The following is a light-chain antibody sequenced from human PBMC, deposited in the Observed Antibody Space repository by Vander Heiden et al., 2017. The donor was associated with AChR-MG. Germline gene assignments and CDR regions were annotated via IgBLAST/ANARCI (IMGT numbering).Light chain of an antibody. CDR3: AAWDDSLSGDV. V-gene: IGLV1-47*01. Sequence: QSVLTQPLSASGTPGQGVTISCSGSSSNIGRNYGYWYQQLPGKAPNLLIYKNNQRPSGVPDRFSGSKSGTSDPLAISGLRSEDEADYYCAAWDDSLSGDVFGTGTKVTVL. CDR1: SSNIGRNY. CDR2: KNN. J-gene: IGLJ1*01.